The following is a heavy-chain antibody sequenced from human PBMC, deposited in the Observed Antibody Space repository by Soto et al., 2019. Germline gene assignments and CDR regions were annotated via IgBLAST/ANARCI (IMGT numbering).Heavy chain of an antibody. CDR2: IRWNGGSI. D-gene: IGHD3-16*01. V-gene: IGHV3-9*01. J-gene: IGHJ4*02. Sequence: EVQLVESGGGLVQPGRSLRLSCAASGFTFDDYAIHWVRQAPGKGLEWVSGIRWNGGSIAYADSVKGRFTISRDNAKNFLYLQMNTLTSDDTALYFCAKARTSLGTPRFDSWGQGTLVTVSS. CDR1: GFTFDDYA. CDR3: AKARTSLGTPRFDS.